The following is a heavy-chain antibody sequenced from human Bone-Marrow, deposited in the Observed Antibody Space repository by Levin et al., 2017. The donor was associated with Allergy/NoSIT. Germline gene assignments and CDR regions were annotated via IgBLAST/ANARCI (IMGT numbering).Heavy chain of an antibody. J-gene: IGHJ1*01. CDR2: ISSSSSYI. CDR3: ARGQYTSGLRAEYFHH. V-gene: IGHV3-21*01. Sequence: GGSLRLSCAASGFTFTTYSMNWVRQAPGKGLEWVSSISSSSSYILYADSVRGRFTVSRDNAKNSLYLQMDSLRAEDTAVYYCARGQYTSGLRAEYFHHWGQGTLVTVSS. D-gene: IGHD6-19*01. CDR1: GFTFTTYS.